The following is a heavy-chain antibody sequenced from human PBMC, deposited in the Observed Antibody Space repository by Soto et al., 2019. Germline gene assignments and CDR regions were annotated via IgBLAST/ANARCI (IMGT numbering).Heavy chain of an antibody. CDR3: ASGVRKWELLSYYYYGMDV. CDR1: GGSISSSNW. CDR2: IYHSGST. Sequence: PSETLSLTCAVSGGSISSSNWWSWVRQPPGKGLEWIGEIYHSGSTNYNPSLKSRVTISVDKSKNQFSLKLSFVTAADTAVYYCASGVRKWELLSYYYYGMDVWGQGTTVTVSS. V-gene: IGHV4-4*02. D-gene: IGHD1-26*01. J-gene: IGHJ6*02.